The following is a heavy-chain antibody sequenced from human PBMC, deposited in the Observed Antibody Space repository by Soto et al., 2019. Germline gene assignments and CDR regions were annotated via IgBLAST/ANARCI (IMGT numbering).Heavy chain of an antibody. CDR3: ASFHADYEYFFDS. V-gene: IGHV4-59*01. D-gene: IGHD3-16*01. CDR1: GGSISRYH. J-gene: IGHJ4*02. CDR2: IYYSGST. Sequence: SETLSLTCTVSGGSISRYHWSWIRQPPGKGLEWIGYIYYSGSTYYNPSLRSRVAISVDTSKGQFSLKVSSVTAADTAVYYCASFHADYEYFFDSWGQGTLVTVS.